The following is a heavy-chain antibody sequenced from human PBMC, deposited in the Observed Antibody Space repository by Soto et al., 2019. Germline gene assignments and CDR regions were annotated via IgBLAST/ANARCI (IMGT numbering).Heavy chain of an antibody. CDR2: IRSKANSYAT. Sequence: GGSLRLSCAASGFTFSGSAMHWVRQASGKGLEWVGRIRSKANSYATAYAASVKGRFTISRDDSKNTAYLQMNSLKTEDTAVYYCTRHPDRSTYYYDSSGYYYYGMDVWGQGTTVTVSS. J-gene: IGHJ6*02. V-gene: IGHV3-73*01. D-gene: IGHD3-22*01. CDR3: TRHPDRSTYYYDSSGYYYYGMDV. CDR1: GFTFSGSA.